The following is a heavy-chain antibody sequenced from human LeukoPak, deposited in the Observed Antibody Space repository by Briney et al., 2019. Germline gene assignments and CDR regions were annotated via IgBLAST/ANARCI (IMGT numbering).Heavy chain of an antibody. CDR2: ISWNSGSI. CDR3: AKDSSGWKDAFDI. Sequence: PGGSLRLSCAASGFTFDDYAMHWVRQAPGKGLEWVSGISWNSGSIGYADSVKGRFTISRDNAKNSLYLQMNSLRAEDMALYYCAKDSSGWKDAFDIWGQGTMVTVSS. CDR1: GFTFDDYA. J-gene: IGHJ3*02. V-gene: IGHV3-9*03. D-gene: IGHD6-19*01.